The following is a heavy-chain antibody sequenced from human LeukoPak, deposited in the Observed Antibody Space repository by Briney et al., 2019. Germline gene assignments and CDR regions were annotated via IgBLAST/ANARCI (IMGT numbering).Heavy chain of an antibody. Sequence: ASVKVSCKASGYTFTSYGISWVRQAPGQGLEWMGWISAYNGNTDYAQSLQGRVTMTIDTSTSTVYMGLRSLRSDGTAVYYCARDVGRSYDLDYWGQGTLVTVSS. CDR3: ARDVGRSYDLDY. D-gene: IGHD3-16*01. J-gene: IGHJ4*02. CDR2: ISAYNGNT. V-gene: IGHV1-18*01. CDR1: GYTFTSYG.